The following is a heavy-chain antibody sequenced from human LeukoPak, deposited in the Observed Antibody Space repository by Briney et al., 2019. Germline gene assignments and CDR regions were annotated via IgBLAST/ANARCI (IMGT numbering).Heavy chain of an antibody. J-gene: IGHJ4*02. Sequence: GGSLRLSCAASGFTVSSNDMSWVRQAPGKGLEWVSIIYSGGSTYYADSVKGRFTISRDNSKNTQYLQMNSLRAEDTAVYYCARESSGYFDYWGQGTLVTVSS. CDR3: ARESSGYFDY. CDR2: IYSGGST. CDR1: GFTVSSND. D-gene: IGHD3-22*01. V-gene: IGHV3-53*01.